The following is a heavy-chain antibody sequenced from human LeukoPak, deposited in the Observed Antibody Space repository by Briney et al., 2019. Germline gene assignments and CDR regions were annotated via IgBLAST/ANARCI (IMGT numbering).Heavy chain of an antibody. Sequence: SETLSLTCTVSGGSISSYYWSWIREPPGKGLEWIGRIYTSGSTNYNPSLKSRVTMSVDTSKNQFSLKLSSVTAADTAVYYCAREYSGSSRAFDYWGQGTLVTVSS. D-gene: IGHD1-26*01. CDR1: GGSISSYY. CDR3: AREYSGSSRAFDY. CDR2: IYTSGST. J-gene: IGHJ4*02. V-gene: IGHV4-4*07.